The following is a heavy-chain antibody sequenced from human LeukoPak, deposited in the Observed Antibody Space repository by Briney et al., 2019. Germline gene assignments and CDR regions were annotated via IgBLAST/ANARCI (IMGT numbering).Heavy chain of an antibody. CDR2: IYYSGST. V-gene: IGHV4-59*01. CDR1: GGSISSYY. D-gene: IGHD7-27*01. J-gene: IGHJ4*02. CDR3: ARGPLGTPYYLDY. Sequence: PSETLSLTCTVSGGSISSYYWSWIRQPPGKGLEWIGYIYYSGSTNYNPSLKSRVTISVDTSKNQFSLKLSSVTAADTAVYYCARGPLGTPYYLDYWGQGTLVTVSS.